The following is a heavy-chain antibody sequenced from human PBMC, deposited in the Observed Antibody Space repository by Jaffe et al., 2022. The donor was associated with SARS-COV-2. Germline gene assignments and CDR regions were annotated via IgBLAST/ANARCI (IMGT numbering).Heavy chain of an antibody. D-gene: IGHD6-6*01. CDR1: GFTFRDYW. CDR2: IYSDGSNT. V-gene: IGHV3-74*01. Sequence: EVQLVESGGGLVQPGGSLRLSCAASGFTFRDYWMHWVRQAPGKGLVWVSRIYSDGSNTIYADSVKGRFTISRDNARDTLYLQMNSLRVEDTAVYYCVRDSSYAPDQWGQGTLVTVSS. J-gene: IGHJ4*02. CDR3: VRDSSYAPDQ.